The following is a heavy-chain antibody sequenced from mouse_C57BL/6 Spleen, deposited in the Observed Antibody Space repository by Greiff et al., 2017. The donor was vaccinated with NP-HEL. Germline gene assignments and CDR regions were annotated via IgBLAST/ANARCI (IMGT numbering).Heavy chain of an antibody. V-gene: IGHV1-54*01. CDR3: ARSGGSSYWFAY. CDR1: GYAFTNYL. J-gene: IGHJ3*01. D-gene: IGHD1-1*01. Sequence: QVQLQQSGAELVRPGTSVKVSCKASGYAFTNYLIEWVKQRPGQGLEWIGVINPGSGGTNYNEKFKGKATLTADKSSSTAYMQLSSLTSEDSAVYCCARSGGSSYWFAYWGQGTLVTVSA. CDR2: INPGSGGT.